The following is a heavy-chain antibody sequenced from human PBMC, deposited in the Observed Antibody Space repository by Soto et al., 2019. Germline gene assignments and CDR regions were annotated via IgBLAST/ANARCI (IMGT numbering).Heavy chain of an antibody. J-gene: IGHJ6*02. CDR3: ARPYYYDSSGIYGMDV. V-gene: IGHV1-69*13. Sequence: SVKVSCKASGGTFSSYAISWVRQAPGQGLEWMGGIIPIFGTANYAQKFQGRVTITADESTSTAYMELSSLRSEDTAVYYRARPYYYDSSGIYGMDVWGQGTTVTVSS. CDR2: IIPIFGTA. CDR1: GGTFSSYA. D-gene: IGHD3-22*01.